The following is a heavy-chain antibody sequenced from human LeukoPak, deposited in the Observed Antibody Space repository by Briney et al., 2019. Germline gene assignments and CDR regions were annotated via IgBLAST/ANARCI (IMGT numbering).Heavy chain of an antibody. Sequence: GGSLRLSCAASGFTISNARMGWVRQAPGEGREGVGLIKSKIDGGTTDFAAPVKGRLTISTDDSKHTLYLQMNSLKSEDTAVYYCTTGYGHSDFDYWGQGTLVTVSS. CDR1: GFTISNAR. D-gene: IGHD3-3*02. V-gene: IGHV3-15*01. CDR3: TTGYGHSDFDY. J-gene: IGHJ4*02. CDR2: IKSKIDGGTT.